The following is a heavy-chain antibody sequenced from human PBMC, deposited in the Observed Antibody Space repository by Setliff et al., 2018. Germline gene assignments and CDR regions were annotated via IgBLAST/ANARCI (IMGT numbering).Heavy chain of an antibody. CDR3: ATDHDIVGFGY. J-gene: IGHJ4*02. V-gene: IGHV1-2*02. D-gene: IGHD1-26*01. CDR2: INPNNGKT. CDR1: EYSFTGYY. Sequence: RASVKVSCKAPEYSFTGYYMHWLRQAPGQGPEWMGWINPNNGKTQYSQMFQGRLTMTKDTSISTVYMELSSLRSDDTAMYYCATDHDIVGFGYWGRGTLVTVSS.